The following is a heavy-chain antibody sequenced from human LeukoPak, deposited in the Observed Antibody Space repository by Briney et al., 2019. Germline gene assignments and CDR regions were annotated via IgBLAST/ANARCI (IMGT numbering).Heavy chain of an antibody. CDR1: GFTFSSYW. CDR2: IKQDGSEK. J-gene: IGHJ4*02. V-gene: IGHV3-7*01. D-gene: IGHD1-1*01. CDR3: ASCWRWPNFDY. Sequence: GGSLRLSCAASGFTFSSYWMSWVRQAPGKGLEWVANIKQDGSEKYYVDSVKGRFTISRDNAKNSLYLQMNSLRAEDTAVYYCASCWRWPNFDYWGQGALVTVSP.